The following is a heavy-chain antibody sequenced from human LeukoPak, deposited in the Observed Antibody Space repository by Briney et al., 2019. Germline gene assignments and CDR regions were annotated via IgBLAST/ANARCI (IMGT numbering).Heavy chain of an antibody. CDR1: GFTFSIYA. D-gene: IGHD3-22*01. CDR3: ARDRPNYYGSDGHYYRRDGDH. Sequence: PGGSLRLSCEASGFTFSIYAMSWVRQTPGKGLQWVSSITSRDGTTYYAESVKGRFTISRDNSENTLYLRMSSLRAEDTAIYYCARDRPNYYGSDGHYYRRDGDHWGQGTLVTVSS. CDR2: ITSRDGTT. V-gene: IGHV3-23*01. J-gene: IGHJ5*02.